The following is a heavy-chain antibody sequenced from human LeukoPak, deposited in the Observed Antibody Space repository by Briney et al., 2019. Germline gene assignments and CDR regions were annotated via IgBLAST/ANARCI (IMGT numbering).Heavy chain of an antibody. D-gene: IGHD3-3*01. CDR1: GGTFSSYA. Sequence: ASVKVSCKASGGTFSSYAISWVRQAPRQGLEWMGGIIPIFGTANYAQKFQGRVTITADESTSTAYMELSSLRSEDTAVYYCAREDFWSGYSGYSYGSFDYWGQGTLVTVSS. CDR3: AREDFWSGYSGYSYGSFDY. CDR2: IIPIFGTA. V-gene: IGHV1-69*13. J-gene: IGHJ4*02.